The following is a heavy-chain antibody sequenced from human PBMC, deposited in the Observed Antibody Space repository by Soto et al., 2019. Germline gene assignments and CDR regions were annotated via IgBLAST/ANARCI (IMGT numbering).Heavy chain of an antibody. V-gene: IGHV5-51*01. D-gene: IGHD3-10*01. J-gene: IGHJ6*02. CDR1: GYSFSSYW. CDR2: IYPGDSDT. CDR3: AGGGVRGVITRTRDYYGMDV. Sequence: GGSLKISRKGFGYSFSSYWIGWGRQMPGEGLECMGIIYPGDSDTRYSPSFQGQVTISADKSFSTAYLQWSSLKASDTAMYYCAGGGVRGVITRTRDYYGMDVWGQGTTVTVSS.